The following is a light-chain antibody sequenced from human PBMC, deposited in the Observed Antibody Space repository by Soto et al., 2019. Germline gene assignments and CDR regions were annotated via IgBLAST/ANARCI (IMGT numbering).Light chain of an antibody. Sequence: QSARTQPPPASGSPGQSVTISCTGTSSDVGGYNYVSWYQQHPGKAPKLMIYEVSKRPSGVPDRFSGSKSGNTASLTVSGLQAEDEADYYCSSYAGSNNLVFGTGTKVTVL. V-gene: IGLV2-8*01. CDR1: SSDVGGYNY. J-gene: IGLJ1*01. CDR2: EVS. CDR3: SSYAGSNNLV.